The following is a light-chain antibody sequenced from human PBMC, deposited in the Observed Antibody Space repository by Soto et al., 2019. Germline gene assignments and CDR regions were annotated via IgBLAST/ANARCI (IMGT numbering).Light chain of an antibody. J-gene: IGKJ4*01. CDR1: QGISSY. CDR2: GAS. V-gene: IGKV1-9*01. Sequence: IQLTQSPSSLSASVGDRVTITCRASQGISSYLAWYQQKPGKAPKLLIYGASTLQRGVPSRFSGSGSGTDFSLTISSLQPEDFATYYCQQLNSYVSLTFCGGTKVEIK. CDR3: QQLNSYVSLT.